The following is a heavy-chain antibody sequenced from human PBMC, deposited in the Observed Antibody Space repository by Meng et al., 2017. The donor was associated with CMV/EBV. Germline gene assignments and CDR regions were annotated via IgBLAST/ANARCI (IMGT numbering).Heavy chain of an antibody. CDR1: GFTFSSYA. V-gene: IGHV3-30-3*01. CDR3: ARDGADDDYSNSNYYYYYGMDV. CDR2: ISYDGSNK. J-gene: IGHJ6*02. Sequence: GESLKISCAASGFTFSSYAMHWVRQAPGKGLEWVAVISYDGSNKYYADSVKGRFTISRDNSKNSLYLQMNSLRAEDTAVYYCARDGADDDYSNSNYYYYYGMDVWGQGTTDTVSS. D-gene: IGHD4-11*01.